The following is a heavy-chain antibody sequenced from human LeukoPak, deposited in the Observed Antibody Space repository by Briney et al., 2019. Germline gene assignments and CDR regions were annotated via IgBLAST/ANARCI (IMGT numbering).Heavy chain of an antibody. CDR1: GYTFITYG. J-gene: IGHJ4*02. V-gene: IGHV1-18*01. D-gene: IGHD5-18*01. CDR3: ARFGYSYGYFDY. CDR2: ISAYNGNT. Sequence: RASVKVSCKASGYTFITYGISWVRQAPGQGLEWMGWISAYNGNTNYAQKLQGRVTLTTDTSTSTAYMELRSLRSDDTAVYYCARFGYSYGYFDYWGQGTLVTVSS.